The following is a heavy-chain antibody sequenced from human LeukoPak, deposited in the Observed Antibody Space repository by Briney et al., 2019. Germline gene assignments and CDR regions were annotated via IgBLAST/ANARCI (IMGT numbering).Heavy chain of an antibody. J-gene: IGHJ1*01. V-gene: IGHV1-2*02. CDR2: INPNSGGT. CDR3: ARVAGYSSGWNKYFQH. Sequence: ASVKVSCKASGYTFTGYYMHWVRQAPGQGLEWMGWINPNSGGTNYAQKFQGRVTMTRDTSISTAYMELSWLRSDDTAVYYCARVAGYSSGWNKYFQHWGQGTLVTVSS. CDR1: GYTFTGYY. D-gene: IGHD6-19*01.